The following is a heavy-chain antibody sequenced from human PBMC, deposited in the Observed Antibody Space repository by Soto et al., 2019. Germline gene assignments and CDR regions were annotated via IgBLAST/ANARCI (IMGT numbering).Heavy chain of an antibody. J-gene: IGHJ4*02. V-gene: IGHV1-18*01. CDR2: ISPFNGNT. D-gene: IGHD3-22*01. CDR3: ARPTYYYDSSGPPGY. CDR1: GYPFTHYG. Sequence: GASVKVSCKSSGYPFTHYGITWVRQAPGQGLEWMGWISPFNGNTNYGQTLQGRVTLTTDTSTSTVYMELNSLTSEDTAVYYCARPTYYYDSSGPPGYWGQGTLVTVSS.